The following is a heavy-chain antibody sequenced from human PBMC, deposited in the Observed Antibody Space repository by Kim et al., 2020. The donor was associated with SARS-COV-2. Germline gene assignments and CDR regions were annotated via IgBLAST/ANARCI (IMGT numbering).Heavy chain of an antibody. Sequence: EYLDSLKVLFNISSDNSRNKLYLQMNSLNPEDTAVYYWARDIIGGHGAFDVWGQGTMVTVSS. V-gene: IGHV3-30*01. J-gene: IGHJ3*01. CDR3: ARDIIGGHGAFDV.